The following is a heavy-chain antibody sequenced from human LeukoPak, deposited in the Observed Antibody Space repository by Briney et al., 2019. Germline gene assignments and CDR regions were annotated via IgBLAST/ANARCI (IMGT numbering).Heavy chain of an antibody. CDR2: ISAHNGNT. J-gene: IGHJ5*02. Sequence: ASVKVSCKASGYTFTSYDISWVRQAPGQGLEWMGWISAHNGNTDYAQKLQGRVTMTRDTSTSTVYMELSSLRSEDTAVYYCARDGNNYYDSSGYYSHNWFDPWGQGTLVTVSS. CDR1: GYTFTSYD. V-gene: IGHV1-18*01. D-gene: IGHD3-22*01. CDR3: ARDGNNYYDSSGYYSHNWFDP.